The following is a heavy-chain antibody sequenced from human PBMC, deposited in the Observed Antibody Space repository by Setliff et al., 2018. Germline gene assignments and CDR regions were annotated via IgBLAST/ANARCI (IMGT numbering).Heavy chain of an antibody. D-gene: IGHD3-10*01. CDR1: GYTFTSYG. CDR2: ISAYIGNT. V-gene: IGHV1-18*01. CDR3: ARDPGWFGELLGYFDY. J-gene: IGHJ4*02. Sequence: ASVTVSCKASGYTFTSYGISWVRQAPGQGLEWMGWISAYIGNTNYAQKLQGRVTMTTDTSTSTAYMELRSLRSDDTAVYYCARDPGWFGELLGYFDYWGQGTLVTVPQ.